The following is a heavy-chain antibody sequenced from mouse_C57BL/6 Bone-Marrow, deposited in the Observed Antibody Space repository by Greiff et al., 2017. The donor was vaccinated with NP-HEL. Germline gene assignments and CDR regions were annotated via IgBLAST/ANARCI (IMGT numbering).Heavy chain of an antibody. D-gene: IGHD1-1*01. CDR3: ARKAYYGRSYEFAY. Sequence: QVQLQQPGAELVKPGASVKLSCKASGYTFTTYWMQWVKQRPGQGLEWIGEIDPSDSYTNYNQKFKGKATLTVDQASSTAYMQRSSLTSEDSAVYYCARKAYYGRSYEFAYWGQGTLVTVSA. CDR1: GYTFTTYW. CDR2: IDPSDSYT. J-gene: IGHJ3*01. V-gene: IGHV1-50*01.